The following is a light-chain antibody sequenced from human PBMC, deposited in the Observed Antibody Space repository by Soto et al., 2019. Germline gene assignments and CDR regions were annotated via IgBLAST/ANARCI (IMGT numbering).Light chain of an antibody. CDR1: SGDIGSYNA. Sequence: QSALTQPRSVSGSPGHSVTISCFGTSGDIGSYNAVSWYQQHPGKAPKLIIFDVFERPSGVPDRFSGSKSGNSASLTISGLQAEDESDYYCSSFAPSYRVIFGGGTKLTVL. CDR3: SSFAPSYRVI. V-gene: IGLV2-11*01. J-gene: IGLJ2*01. CDR2: DVF.